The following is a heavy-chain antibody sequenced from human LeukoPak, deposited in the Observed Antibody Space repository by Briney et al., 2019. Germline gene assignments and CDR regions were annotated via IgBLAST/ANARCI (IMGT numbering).Heavy chain of an antibody. CDR2: IYSGGST. CDR1: GFTVSSNY. Sequence: PGGSLRLSCAASGFTVSSNYMSWVRQAPGKGLEWVSVIYSGGSTYYADSVKGRFTISRDNSKNTLYLQMNSLRAEDTAVYYCARMFGGVIVRGYYFDYWGQGTLVTVSS. D-gene: IGHD3-16*02. J-gene: IGHJ4*02. V-gene: IGHV3-53*01. CDR3: ARMFGGVIVRGYYFDY.